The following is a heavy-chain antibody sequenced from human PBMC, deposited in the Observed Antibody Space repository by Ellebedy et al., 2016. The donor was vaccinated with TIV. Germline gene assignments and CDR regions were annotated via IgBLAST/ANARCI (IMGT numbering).Heavy chain of an antibody. CDR2: INHSGST. J-gene: IGHJ3*02. CDR3: ARGRGAFDI. V-gene: IGHV4-34*01. D-gene: IGHD3-10*01. Sequence: SETLSLTXTVSGGSISSYYWSWIRQPPGKGLEWIGEINHSGSTNYNPSLKSRVTISVDTSKNQFSLKLSSVTAADTAVYYCARGRGAFDIWGQGTMVTVSS. CDR1: GGSISSYY.